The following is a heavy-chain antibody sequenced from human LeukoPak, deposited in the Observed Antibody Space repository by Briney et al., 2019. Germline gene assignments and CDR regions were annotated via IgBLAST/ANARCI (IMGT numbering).Heavy chain of an antibody. V-gene: IGHV5-51*01. Sequence: GESLKISCKGSGYSFTSYWIGWVRQLPGKGLECMGIIYPGDSDTRYSPSFQGQVTISADKSINTAYLQWSSLKASDTAMYYCARHHSGSYYSEYYFDYWGQGTLVTVSS. CDR3: ARHHSGSYYSEYYFDY. D-gene: IGHD1-26*01. CDR2: IYPGDSDT. J-gene: IGHJ4*02. CDR1: GYSFTSYW.